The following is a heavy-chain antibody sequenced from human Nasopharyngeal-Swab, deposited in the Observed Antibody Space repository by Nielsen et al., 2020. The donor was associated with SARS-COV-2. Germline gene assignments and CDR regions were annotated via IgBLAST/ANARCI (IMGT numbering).Heavy chain of an antibody. CDR3: AREGIVVVPAAMDPDYYYYYMDV. Sequence: SETLSLTCTVSGGSISSHYWSWIRQPPGKGLEWIGYIHYSGSTYYNPSLKSRVTISVDTSKNQFSLKLSSVTAADTAVYYCAREGIVVVPAAMDPDYYYYYMDVWGKGTTVTVSS. J-gene: IGHJ6*03. D-gene: IGHD2-2*01. CDR2: IHYSGST. V-gene: IGHV4-59*11. CDR1: GGSISSHY.